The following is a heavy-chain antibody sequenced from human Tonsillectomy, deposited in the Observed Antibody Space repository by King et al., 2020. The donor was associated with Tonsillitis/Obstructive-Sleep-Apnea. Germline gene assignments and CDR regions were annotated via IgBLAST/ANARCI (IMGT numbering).Heavy chain of an antibody. CDR2: ISYDGSNK. J-gene: IGHJ4*02. V-gene: IGHV3-30*01. D-gene: IGHD3-16*01. CDR1: GFTFSSYA. CDR3: AREWGGDTPIVPYFDY. Sequence: VQLVESGGGVVQPGRSLRLSCAASGFTFSSYAMHWVRQAPGKGLEWVAAISYDGSNKYDADSVKGRFTISRDNSKNTLYLQMNSLGAEDTAVYYCAREWGGDTPIVPYFDYWGQGTLVTVSS.